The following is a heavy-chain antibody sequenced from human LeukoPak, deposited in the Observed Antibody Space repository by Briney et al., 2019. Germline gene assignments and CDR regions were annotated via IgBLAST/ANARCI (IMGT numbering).Heavy chain of an antibody. J-gene: IGHJ6*03. CDR3: AKDGSWGDYYFYFYIDV. CDR1: GFTFSNSA. D-gene: IGHD3-16*01. Sequence: GGSLRLSCEASGFTFSNSAMSWVRQAPGKGLEWVSGVSASGHYTYNADSAKGRFTISRDNSKNTLYLQMNSLRAEDTALYYCAKDGSWGDYYFYFYIDVWGKGTTVTVSS. CDR2: VSASGHYT. V-gene: IGHV3-23*01.